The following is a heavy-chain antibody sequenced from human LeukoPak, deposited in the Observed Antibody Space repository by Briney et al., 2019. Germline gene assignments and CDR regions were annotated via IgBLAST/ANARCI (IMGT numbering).Heavy chain of an antibody. CDR2: ISYDGSNK. J-gene: IGHJ4*02. D-gene: IGHD6-19*01. CDR1: GFTFSSYG. CDR3: AKASHAILQWLVPPFFDY. Sequence: GGSLRLSCAASGFTFSSYGMHWVRQAPGKGLEWVAVISYDGSNKYYTDSVKGRFTISRDNSKNTLYLQMNSLRAEDTAVYYCAKASHAILQWLVPPFFDYWGQGTLVTVSS. V-gene: IGHV3-30*18.